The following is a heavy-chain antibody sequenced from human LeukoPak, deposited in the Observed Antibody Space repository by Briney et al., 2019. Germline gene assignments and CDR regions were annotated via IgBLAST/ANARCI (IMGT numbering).Heavy chain of an antibody. V-gene: IGHV3-66*02. CDR2: IYSSDNT. D-gene: IGHD3-16*01. Sequence: GGSLRLSCAASGFTVSGNCMSWVRQAPGKGLEWVSVIYSSDNTYYIDSVKGRFTISRDNSKNTLYLQMNSLRAEDTAVYYCAGRRVLDASFDYWGQGTLVTVSS. CDR3: AGRRVLDASFDY. J-gene: IGHJ4*02. CDR1: GFTVSGNC.